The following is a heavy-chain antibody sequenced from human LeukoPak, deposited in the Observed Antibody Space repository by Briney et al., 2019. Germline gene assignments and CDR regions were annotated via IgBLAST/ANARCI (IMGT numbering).Heavy chain of an antibody. CDR3: ARYDYGGRLIFDY. Sequence: SETLSLTCTVSGGSISSGSYYWSWIRQPAGKGLEWIGRIYTSGSTNYNPSLKSRVTISVDTSKNQFSLKLSSVTAADTAVYYCARYDYGGRLIFDYWGQGTLVTVSS. V-gene: IGHV4-61*02. CDR1: GGSISSGSYY. D-gene: IGHD4-23*01. CDR2: IYTSGST. J-gene: IGHJ4*02.